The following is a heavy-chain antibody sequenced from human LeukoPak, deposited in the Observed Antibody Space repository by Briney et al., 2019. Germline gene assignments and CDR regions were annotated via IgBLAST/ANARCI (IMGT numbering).Heavy chain of an antibody. J-gene: IGHJ4*02. CDR1: GGTFSSYA. CDR2: IIPIFGTA. V-gene: IGHV1-69*13. D-gene: IGHD3-22*01. CDR3: ARVAHGYYDSSAGGYFDY. Sequence: SVKVSCKAPGGTFSSYAISWVRQAPGQGLEWMGGIIPIFGTANYAQKFQGRVTITADESASTAYMELSSLRSEDTAVYYCARVAHGYYDSSAGGYFDYWGQGTLVTVSS.